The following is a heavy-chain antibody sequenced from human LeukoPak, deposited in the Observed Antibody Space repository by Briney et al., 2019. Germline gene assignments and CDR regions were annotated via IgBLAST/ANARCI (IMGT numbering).Heavy chain of an antibody. CDR3: AREGSSGWYLYFQH. CDR2: IYTSGST. J-gene: IGHJ1*01. D-gene: IGHD6-19*01. V-gene: IGHV4-61*02. Sequence: PSETLSLTCTVSGGSISSGSYYWSWIRQPAGKGLEWIGRIYTSGSTNYNPSLKSRVTISVDTSKNQFSLKLSSVTAADTAVYYCAREGSSGWYLYFQHWGQGTLVTVSS. CDR1: GGSISSGSYY.